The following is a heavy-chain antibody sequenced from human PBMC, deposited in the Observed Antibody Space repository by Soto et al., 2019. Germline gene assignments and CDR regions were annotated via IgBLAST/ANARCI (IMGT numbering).Heavy chain of an antibody. CDR3: ARGVVVPAATGKTWFDP. J-gene: IGHJ5*02. D-gene: IGHD2-2*01. Sequence: ASVKVSCKASGYTFTSSGISWVRQAPGQGLEWMGWISVYNGNTNYAQSFQGRVSMTTDTSTSTVYMELRNLRSDDTAVYYCARGVVVPAATGKTWFDPWGQGTLVTSPQ. CDR2: ISVYNGNT. CDR1: GYTFTSSG. V-gene: IGHV1-18*01.